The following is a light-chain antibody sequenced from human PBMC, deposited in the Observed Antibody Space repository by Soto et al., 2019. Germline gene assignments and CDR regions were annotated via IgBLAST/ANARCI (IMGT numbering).Light chain of an antibody. J-gene: IGKJ1*01. CDR2: GAS. CDR1: QSVSSSY. CDR3: KQYGNSWT. V-gene: IGKV3-20*01. Sequence: EIVLTQSPGTLALSPGERATLSCRASQSVSSSYLAWYQQKPGQAPRLLIYGASSRATGIPDRFSGSGSGTDFTLTISRLEPEDFAVYYCKQYGNSWTFGQGTKVDIK.